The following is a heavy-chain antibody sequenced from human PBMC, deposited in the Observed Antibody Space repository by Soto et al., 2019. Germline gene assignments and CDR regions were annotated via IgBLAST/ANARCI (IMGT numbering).Heavy chain of an antibody. V-gene: IGHV3-30*18. J-gene: IGHJ4*02. CDR3: TKEYIVGTTWGYFES. CDR2: ISFDGSNE. Sequence: VQLVESGGGVVQPGGSLRLSCAASGFIFSTYGMHWVRQVPGKRLEWVAHISFDGSNEHYADSVKGRFTVSRDNAKNTLSLQMNTLTAEDTAVYYCTKEYIVGTTWGYFESWGQGTLVTVSS. CDR1: GFIFSTYG. D-gene: IGHD1-26*01.